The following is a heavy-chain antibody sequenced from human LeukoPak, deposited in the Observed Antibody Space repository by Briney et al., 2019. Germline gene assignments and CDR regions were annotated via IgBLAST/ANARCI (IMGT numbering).Heavy chain of an antibody. CDR2: IWYDGSNK. Sequence: GGSLRLSCAASGFTFSSYGMHWVRQAPGKGLEWVAVIWYDGSNKYYADSVKGRFTISRDNSKNTLYLQMNSLRAEDTAVYYCAKELRYFDWFDYWGQGTLVTVSS. CDR3: AKELRYFDWFDY. J-gene: IGHJ4*02. V-gene: IGHV3-33*06. CDR1: GFTFSSYG. D-gene: IGHD3-9*01.